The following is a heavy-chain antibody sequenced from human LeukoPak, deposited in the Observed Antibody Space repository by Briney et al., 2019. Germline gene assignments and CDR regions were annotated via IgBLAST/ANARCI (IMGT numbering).Heavy chain of an antibody. Sequence: SVKVSCKASGGTFSSYAISWVRQAPGQGLEWMGRIIPILGIANYAQKFQGRVTITADKSTSTAYMELSSLRSEDTAVYYCASRWELDSRDAFDLWGQGTMVTVSS. J-gene: IGHJ3*01. CDR3: ASRWELDSRDAFDL. CDR2: IIPILGIA. CDR1: GGTFSSYA. D-gene: IGHD1-26*01. V-gene: IGHV1-69*04.